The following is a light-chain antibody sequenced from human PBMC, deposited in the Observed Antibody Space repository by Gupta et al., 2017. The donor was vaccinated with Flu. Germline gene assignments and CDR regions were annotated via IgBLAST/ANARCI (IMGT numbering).Light chain of an antibody. CDR2: DAS. J-gene: IGKJ1*01. Sequence: EIMMTQSPAILSVSPGERATLSCRASQNINTNLAWYQQKPGQSPRVIIYDASTRATDIPASFSGSGSGTDFTLAISSLQSEDFAIYYCQQYHNWPPWTFGQGTKVEVK. CDR1: QNINTN. V-gene: IGKV3-15*01. CDR3: QQYHNWPPWT.